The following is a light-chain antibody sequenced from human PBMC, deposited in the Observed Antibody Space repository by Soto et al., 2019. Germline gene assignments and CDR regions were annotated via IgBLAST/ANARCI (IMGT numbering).Light chain of an antibody. V-gene: IGKV3-11*01. Sequence: EIVLTQSPATLSLSPGDRATLSCRASQSVSSYLAWYQQKLGQAPKLLIYDASNRAPGIPARFSGSGSGTDFTLTISSLEPEDFAVYYCQHRSNWPITFGQGTRLEIK. J-gene: IGKJ5*01. CDR2: DAS. CDR3: QHRSNWPIT. CDR1: QSVSSY.